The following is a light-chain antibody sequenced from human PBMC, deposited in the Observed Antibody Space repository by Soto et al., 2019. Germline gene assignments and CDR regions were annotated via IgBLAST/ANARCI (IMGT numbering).Light chain of an antibody. V-gene: IGKV1-5*01. Sequence: PQAPGTLSVSRGEGAVRSCGASQNIRDWLAWFQQKPGKAPKVLIYDASKLESGVPPRFSGSGSGTEFTLTIYSLQPDDFATYYCQQYNDYSWTFGQGTKVDIK. CDR3: QQYNDYSWT. CDR1: QNIRDW. J-gene: IGKJ1*01. CDR2: DAS.